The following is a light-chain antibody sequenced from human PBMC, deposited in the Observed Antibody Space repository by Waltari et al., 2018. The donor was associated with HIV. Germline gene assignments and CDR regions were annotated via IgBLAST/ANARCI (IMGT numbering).Light chain of an antibody. J-gene: IGLJ2*01. CDR2: EVS. CDR3: SSYAGSNNFGV. V-gene: IGLV2-8*01. CDR1: SSDVGGYNS. Sequence: QSALPQPPSASGSPGQSVTIPCTGTSSDVGGYNSFSWYQQHPGNAPKLMIYEVSKRPSGVPDRFSGSKSGNTASLTVSGLQAEDEADYYCSSYAGSNNFGVFGGGTKLTVL.